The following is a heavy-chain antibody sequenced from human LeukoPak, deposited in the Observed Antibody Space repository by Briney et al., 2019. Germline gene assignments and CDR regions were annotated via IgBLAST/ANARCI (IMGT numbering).Heavy chain of an antibody. CDR1: GFTFSSYS. J-gene: IGHJ5*02. Sequence: PGGSLRLSCAASGFTFSSYSMNWVRQAPGKGLEWVSSISSGSSYIYYADSVQGRFTISRDNAKNSLYLQMNSLRGEGTAVYYCARGISSRPMSSWNVPDNWFDPWGQGTLVTVSS. CDR3: ARGISSRPMSSWNVPDNWFDP. CDR2: ISSGSSYI. D-gene: IGHD6-13*01. V-gene: IGHV3-21*01.